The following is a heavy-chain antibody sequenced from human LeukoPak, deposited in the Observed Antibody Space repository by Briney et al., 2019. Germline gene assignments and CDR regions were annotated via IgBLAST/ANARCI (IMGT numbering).Heavy chain of an antibody. J-gene: IGHJ4*02. V-gene: IGHV3-74*01. CDR2: INSDGSST. Sequence: GGSLRPSCAASGFTFSSYWMHWVRQAPGKGLVWVSRINSDGSSTSYADSVKGRFTISRDNAKNTLYLQMNSLRAEDTAVYYCAREALWFGELSVDYWGQGTLVTVSS. CDR1: GFTFSSYW. D-gene: IGHD3-10*01. CDR3: AREALWFGELSVDY.